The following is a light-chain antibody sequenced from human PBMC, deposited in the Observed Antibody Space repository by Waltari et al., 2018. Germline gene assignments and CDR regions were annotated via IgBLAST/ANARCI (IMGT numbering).Light chain of an antibody. CDR1: QSISSN. V-gene: IGKV3-15*01. CDR2: GAS. J-gene: IGKJ4*01. CDR3: QQYSKWPPLT. Sequence: EIVMTQPPALLSVSQGEGATLSCRASQSISSNLAWYQQKPGQAPRLLIYGASTRATGIPDKFTGSWSGIEFSLTISSLQPEDFAIYYCQQYSKWPPLTFGGGTRVEI.